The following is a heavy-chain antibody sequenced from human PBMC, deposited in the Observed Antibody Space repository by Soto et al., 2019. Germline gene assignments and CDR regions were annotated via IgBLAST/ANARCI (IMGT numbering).Heavy chain of an antibody. CDR1: GDSVSSSSYY. J-gene: IGHJ4*02. CDR2: IYYSGST. D-gene: IGHD1-26*01. V-gene: IGHV4-61*01. CDR3: ARRYGGNFDY. Sequence: PSETLSLTCTVSGDSVSSSSYYWSWIRQPPGKGLEWIGYIYYSGSTNYNPSLKSRVTISVDTSKNQFSLKLSSVTAADTAVYYCARRYGGNFDYWGQGTLVTVSS.